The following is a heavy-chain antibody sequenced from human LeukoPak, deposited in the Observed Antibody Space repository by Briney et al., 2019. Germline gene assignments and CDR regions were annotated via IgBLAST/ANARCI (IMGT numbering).Heavy chain of an antibody. Sequence: GAAVKVSCKASGYTFTGYYMHWVRQAPGQGLEWMGWINRNSGGTNYAQKLQGRVTMTRDTAISTAYMELSRLRSDDTAVYYCASRGYSYGPDPDFDYWGQGTLVTVSS. J-gene: IGHJ4*02. V-gene: IGHV1-2*02. CDR1: GYTFTGYY. CDR3: ASRGYSYGPDPDFDY. CDR2: INRNSGGT. D-gene: IGHD5-18*01.